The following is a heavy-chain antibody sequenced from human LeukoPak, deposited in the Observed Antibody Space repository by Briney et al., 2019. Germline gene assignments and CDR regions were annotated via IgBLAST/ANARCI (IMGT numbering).Heavy chain of an antibody. J-gene: IGHJ4*02. CDR1: GFTVSSNY. CDR3: ARGPDYCGGDCSNFDY. V-gene: IGHV3-53*04. CDR2: IYSGGST. Sequence: PGGSLRLSCAASGFTVSSNYMSWVRQAPGKGLEWVSVIYSGGSTYYADSVKGRFTISRHNSKNTLYLQMNSLRAEDTAAYYCARGPDYCGGDCSNFDYWGQGTLVTVSS. D-gene: IGHD2-21*02.